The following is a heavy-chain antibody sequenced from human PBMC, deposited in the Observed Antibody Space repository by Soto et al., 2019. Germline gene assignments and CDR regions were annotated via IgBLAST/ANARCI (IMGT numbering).Heavy chain of an antibody. CDR2: IDPSDSDT. CDR3: ARTAVLEMATIHFDY. CDR1: GYSFTSYL. D-gene: IGHD5-12*01. Sequence: PGESLKISCKGSGYSFTSYLISWVRQMPGKGLEWMGRIDPSDSDTSYSPSFQGHVTISADKSISTAYLQWSSLKASATAMYYCARTAVLEMATIHFDYWGQGTLVTVSS. V-gene: IGHV5-10-1*01. J-gene: IGHJ4*02.